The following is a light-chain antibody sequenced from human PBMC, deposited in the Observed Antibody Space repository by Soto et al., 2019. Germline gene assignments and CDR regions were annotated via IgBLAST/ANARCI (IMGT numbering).Light chain of an antibody. J-gene: IGLJ1*01. Sequence: QSVLARPASVSGYPGQSITISCTGRSSDVGGYNYVSWYQQHPGKAPKFMIYEVSRRPSGVSNRFSGSKSGNTASLTVSGLQAEGEADYYCSSYTTSNTYVFGTGTKVTVL. V-gene: IGLV2-14*01. CDR2: EVS. CDR1: SSDVGGYNY. CDR3: SSYTTSNTYV.